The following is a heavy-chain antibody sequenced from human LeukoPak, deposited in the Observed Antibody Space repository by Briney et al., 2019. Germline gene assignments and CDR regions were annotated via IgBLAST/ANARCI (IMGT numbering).Heavy chain of an antibody. CDR2: IYYSGST. V-gene: IGHV4-61*05. CDR1: GGSISSSSYY. Sequence: SETLSLTCTVSGGSISSSSYYWGWIRQPPGKGLEWIGYIYYSGSTNYNPSLKSRVTISVDTSKNQFSLKLSSVTAADTAVYYCAREYYYDNSGYYRPYDYYYMDVWGKGTTVTISS. J-gene: IGHJ6*03. D-gene: IGHD3-22*01. CDR3: AREYYYDNSGYYRPYDYYYMDV.